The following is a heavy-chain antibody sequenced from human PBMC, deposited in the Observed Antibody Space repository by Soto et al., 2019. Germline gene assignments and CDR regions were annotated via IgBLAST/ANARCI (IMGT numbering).Heavy chain of an antibody. J-gene: IGHJ6*02. CDR3: ARDGLGYDILTGYDCYYYGMDV. Sequence: GGSLRLSCAASGFTFSSYAMHWVRQAPGKGLEWVAVISYDGSNKYYADSVKGRFTISRDNSKNTLYLQMNSLRAEDTAVYYCARDGLGYDILTGYDCYYYGMDVWGQGITVTVSS. CDR1: GFTFSSYA. V-gene: IGHV3-30-3*01. CDR2: ISYDGSNK. D-gene: IGHD3-9*01.